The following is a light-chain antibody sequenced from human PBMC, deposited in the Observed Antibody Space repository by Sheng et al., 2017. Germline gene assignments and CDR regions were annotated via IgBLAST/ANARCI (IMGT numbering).Light chain of an antibody. CDR2: KAS. CDR1: QSISSW. CDR3: QQYDKYPT. Sequence: IQMTQSPYTLSASVGDRVTITCRASQSISSWLAWYQQKPGRAPQLLIYKASNLEGGVPSRFSGSGSGTDFTLTISSLQPDDFATYYCQQYDKYPTFGQGTRVEIK. J-gene: IGKJ5*01. V-gene: IGKV1-5*03.